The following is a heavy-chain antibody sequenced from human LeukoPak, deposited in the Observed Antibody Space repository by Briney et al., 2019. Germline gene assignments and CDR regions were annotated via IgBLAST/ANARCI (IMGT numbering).Heavy chain of an antibody. D-gene: IGHD6-6*01. Sequence: GGSLRLSCAASGFTFSNYDIHWVRQAPGKGLEWVTFIWSDGSNKYYADSVKGRFTISRDNSKNTLYLQMNSLRAEDTAVYYCAKDQEYSSSFDYWGQGTLVTVSS. CDR3: AKDQEYSSSFDY. V-gene: IGHV3-30*02. CDR2: IWSDGSNK. CDR1: GFTFSNYD. J-gene: IGHJ4*02.